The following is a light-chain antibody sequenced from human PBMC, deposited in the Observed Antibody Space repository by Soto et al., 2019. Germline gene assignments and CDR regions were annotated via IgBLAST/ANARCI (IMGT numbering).Light chain of an antibody. Sequence: QSALTQPPSASGSPGHSFTISCTRTSNDVGGYNYGRWYQRHPRRVPILMIYEVTKRPSGVRDRVAGSASVNTTSLTVSGLQGEDEADYYCSSYAGSNIHYVCGGGTKVT. J-gene: IGLJ1*01. CDR3: SSYAGSNIHYV. CDR1: SNDVGGYNY. CDR2: EVT. V-gene: IGLV2-8*01.